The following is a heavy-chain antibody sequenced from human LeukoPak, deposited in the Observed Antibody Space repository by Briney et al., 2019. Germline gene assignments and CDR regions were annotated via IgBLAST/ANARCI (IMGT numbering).Heavy chain of an antibody. V-gene: IGHV4-38-2*02. CDR1: GYSISSGYY. J-gene: IGHJ5*02. Sequence: SETLSLTCTVSGYSISSGYYWGWIRQPPGKGLEWIGRIYHSGSTYYNPSLKSRVTISVDTSNNQFSLKLSSVTAADTAVYYCARALGYCSSTSCYTVWFDPWGQGTLVTVSS. D-gene: IGHD2-2*02. CDR2: IYHSGST. CDR3: ARALGYCSSTSCYTVWFDP.